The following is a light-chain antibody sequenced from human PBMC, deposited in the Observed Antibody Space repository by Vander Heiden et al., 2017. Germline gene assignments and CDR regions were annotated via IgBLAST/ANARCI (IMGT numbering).Light chain of an antibody. CDR2: EVS. J-gene: IGKJ4*01. CDR3: MQSLQLPLT. Sequence: DIVMTQTPRSLSVTPGQPASIPCKSSQSLLHSDGKTYLYWYRQKPGQPTQLLLYEVSNRFSGVPDRLSGRGSGTDFTLKISRVEAEDVGVYYCMQSLQLPLTFGGGTKVEIQ. V-gene: IGKV2D-29*01. CDR1: QSLLHSDGKTY.